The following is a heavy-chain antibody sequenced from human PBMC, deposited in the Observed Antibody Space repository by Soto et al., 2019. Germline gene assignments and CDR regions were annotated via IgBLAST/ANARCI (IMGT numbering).Heavy chain of an antibody. CDR3: ARVHKNWFDS. CDR1: GYNFTAFW. J-gene: IGHJ5*01. Sequence: GESLKIFCXASGYNFTAFWIHWVRQMPGKGLEWLGKIDPSDSYTNYSPSFEGHVTISTDNSITTAYLQWSSLRASDTALYFCARVHKNWFDSWAQGTMVTVSS. V-gene: IGHV5-10-1*01. CDR2: IDPSDSYT.